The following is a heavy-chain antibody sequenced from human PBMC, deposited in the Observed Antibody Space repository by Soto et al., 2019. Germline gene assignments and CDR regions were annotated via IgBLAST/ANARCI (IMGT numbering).Heavy chain of an antibody. D-gene: IGHD4-17*01. CDR1: GFTFSTYA. CDR2: ITGSGSST. CDR3: AKDLYGYYGGVDY. Sequence: EVQLLDSGGGLVQPGGSLRLSCAASGFTFSTYAMSWVRQAPGKGLEWVSTITGSGSSTYYADSVKGRFTISRDNSKNTLSLQMNSMRVEDTAVYYCAKDLYGYYGGVDYWGQGTLVTVSS. V-gene: IGHV3-23*01. J-gene: IGHJ4*02.